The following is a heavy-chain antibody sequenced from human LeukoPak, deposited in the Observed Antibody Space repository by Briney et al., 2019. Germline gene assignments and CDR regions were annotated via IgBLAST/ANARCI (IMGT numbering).Heavy chain of an antibody. CDR2: INPNSGGT. D-gene: IGHD3-22*01. CDR3: ARDPYYDSSGYVPDYFDY. J-gene: IGHJ4*02. Sequence: VASVKVSCKASGYTFTNYYMHWVRQAPGQGLEWMGWINPNSGGTNYAQKFQGRVTMTRDTSISTAYMELSRLRSDDTAVYYCARDPYYDSSGYVPDYFDYWGQGTLVTVSS. CDR1: GYTFTNYY. V-gene: IGHV1-2*02.